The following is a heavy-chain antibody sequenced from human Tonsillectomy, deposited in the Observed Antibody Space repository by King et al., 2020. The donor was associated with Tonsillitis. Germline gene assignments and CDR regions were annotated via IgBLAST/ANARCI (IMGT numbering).Heavy chain of an antibody. J-gene: IGHJ5*01. D-gene: IGHD3-9*01. CDR1: GYSINSGYF. CDR2: IWRSGTT. CDR3: ARDRGDILTGYYPRGWFDS. V-gene: IGHV4-38-2*02. Sequence: QLQESGPRLVKPSETLSLSCDVSGYSINSGYFWGWIRQPPGQGLEWIGTIWRSGTTYYNPSLKSRVIISVDTSRNQYSLNLTSVTAADTAVYYCARDRGDILTGYYPRGWFDSWGQGSLVTVSS.